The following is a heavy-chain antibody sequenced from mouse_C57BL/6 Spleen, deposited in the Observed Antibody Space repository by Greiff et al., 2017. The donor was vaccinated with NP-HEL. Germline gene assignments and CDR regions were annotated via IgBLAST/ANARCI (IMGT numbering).Heavy chain of an antibody. Sequence: EVMLVESGGGLVKPGGSLKLSCAASGFTFSSYAMSWVRQTPEKRLEWVATISDGGSYTYYPDNVKGRFTISRDNAKNNLYLQMSHLKSEDTAMYYCARLEGGYFDVWGTGTTVTVSS. CDR1: GFTFSSYA. CDR3: ARLEGGYFDV. V-gene: IGHV5-4*03. J-gene: IGHJ1*03. CDR2: ISDGGSYT.